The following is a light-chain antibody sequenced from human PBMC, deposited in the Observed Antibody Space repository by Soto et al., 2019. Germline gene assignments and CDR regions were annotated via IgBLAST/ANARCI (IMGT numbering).Light chain of an antibody. CDR1: QTVGSN. J-gene: IGKJ2*01. CDR2: DAS. CDR3: QQYNYWPRT. V-gene: IGKV3D-15*01. Sequence: EIVMTQSPDTLSVSPGERATLSCRASQTVGSNLAWYQQKPGQAPRLLIHDASTRATGIPARFSGSGSGTEFTLTISSLQSEDFAVYYCQQYNYWPRTFGQGTKLDIK.